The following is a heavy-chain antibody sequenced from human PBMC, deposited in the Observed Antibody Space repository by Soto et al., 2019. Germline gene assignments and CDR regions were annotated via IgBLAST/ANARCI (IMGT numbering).Heavy chain of an antibody. CDR2: IIPIFGTA. J-gene: IGHJ5*02. V-gene: IGHV1-69*06. CDR3: AITGTPFSRRDVWFDP. CDR1: GGTFSSYA. D-gene: IGHD1-20*01. Sequence: GASVKVSCKASGGTFSSYAISWVRQAPGQGLEWMGGIIPIFGTANYAQKFQGRVTITADKSTSTAYMELSSLRSEDTAVYYCAITGTPFSRRDVWFDPWGQGTLVTVSS.